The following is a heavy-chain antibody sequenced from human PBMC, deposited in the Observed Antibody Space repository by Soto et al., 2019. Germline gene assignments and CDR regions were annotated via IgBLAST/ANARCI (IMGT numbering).Heavy chain of an antibody. Sequence: SETLSLTCTVSGGSISNAAYSWSWIRQPPGKGLEWIGYIYPSGMPFYNPSLRSRVTISIDRSNDQFSLNLKSVTAADTAVYYCARERGGYGLFDSWGQGTMVTVYS. J-gene: IGHJ4*02. CDR1: GGSISNAAYS. CDR3: ARERGGYGLFDS. D-gene: IGHD5-18*01. V-gene: IGHV4-30-2*01. CDR2: IYPSGMP.